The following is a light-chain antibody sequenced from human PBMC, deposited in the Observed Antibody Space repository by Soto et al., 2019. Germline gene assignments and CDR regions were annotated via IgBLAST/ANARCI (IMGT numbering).Light chain of an antibody. J-gene: IGKJ4*02. CDR3: QQYDSYPLT. CDR1: QSISDW. CDR2: DAS. V-gene: IGKV1-5*01. Sequence: DIQMTQSPSTLSASIGDRVTITCRASQSISDWLAWYQQKPGTVPKLLISDASHLDSGVPSRFSGSGFGTEFTLTISSLQPDDFATYYCQQYDSYPLTFGGGTKVEIK.